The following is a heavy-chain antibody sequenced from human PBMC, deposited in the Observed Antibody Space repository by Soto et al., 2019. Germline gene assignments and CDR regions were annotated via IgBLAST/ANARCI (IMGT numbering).Heavy chain of an antibody. CDR2: VTATAESA. CDR1: GFNFDAYA. CDR3: ARGRYYDSPQDL. Sequence: PGGSLRLSCTPFGFNFDAYAMSWVHQAPGKGLEWVSAVTATAESAYYTDSVRGRFTITRDDSDNMLYLQMSSLRVEDTAIYFCARGRYYDSPQDLWGRGTQVTVSS. V-gene: IGHV3-23*01. J-gene: IGHJ5*02. D-gene: IGHD3-10*01.